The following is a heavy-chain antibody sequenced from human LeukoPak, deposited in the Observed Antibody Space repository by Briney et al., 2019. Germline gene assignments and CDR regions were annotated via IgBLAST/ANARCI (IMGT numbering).Heavy chain of an antibody. V-gene: IGHV5-51*01. CDR3: GMSGDRVPLQDDVFDV. CDR2: TYPGDSGP. CDR1: GYSFTSYC. Sequence: GESLKISCKVSGYSFTSYCIGWVRQMPGKGLEWIGITYPGDSGPTYSPSFQGQVTISVDKSINTAYLQWSSLQASDTAMYYCGMSGDRVPLQDDVFDVWGQGTMVTVST. J-gene: IGHJ3*01. D-gene: IGHD1-26*01.